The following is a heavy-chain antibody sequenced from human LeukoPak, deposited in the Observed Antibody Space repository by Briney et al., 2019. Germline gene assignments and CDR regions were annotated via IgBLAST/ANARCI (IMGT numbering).Heavy chain of an antibody. Sequence: TTSETLSLTCSVSDDAISTTAYYWGWVRQSPGKGLEWIGSIFYNGDTYYDPSLKSRISISIDTSKNQFSLNLNSMTAADSGVYYCARHFRFIGFGELLAFDTWGQGTRVTVSS. CDR1: DDAISTTAYY. D-gene: IGHD3-10*01. CDR3: ARHFRFIGFGELLAFDT. CDR2: IFYNGDT. V-gene: IGHV4-39*01. J-gene: IGHJ4*02.